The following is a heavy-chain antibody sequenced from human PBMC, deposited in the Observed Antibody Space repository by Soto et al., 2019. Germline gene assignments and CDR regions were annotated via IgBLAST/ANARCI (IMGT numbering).Heavy chain of an antibody. V-gene: IGHV1-3*01. CDR3: ATGMIRGRTVVA. CDR1: GYSFNTFP. D-gene: IGHD3-10*01. Sequence: QVHLVQSGAEVKKPGASVKVSCKASGYSFNTFPIHWVRQAPGQSLEWMGWSNPGNGNTYYSPKFQVRITITMDTSASTVHMELSSLRYEDTAVYYCATGMIRGRTVVAWGQGTLLTVSS. J-gene: IGHJ5*02. CDR2: SNPGNGNT.